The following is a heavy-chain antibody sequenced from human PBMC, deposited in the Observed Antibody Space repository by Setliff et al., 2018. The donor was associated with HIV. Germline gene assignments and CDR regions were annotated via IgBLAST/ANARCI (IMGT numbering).Heavy chain of an antibody. Sequence: SLRLSCAASGFTFSSYTINWVRQAPGEGLEWLASISSTGAYTHYADSLKGRFTISRDNAKKSVWLQMNSLRAEDTAVYYCARLPGYCSSSSCYGYLDYWGPGTLVTAPQ. CDR1: GFTFSSYT. CDR3: ARLPGYCSSSSCYGYLDY. D-gene: IGHD2-2*01. CDR2: ISSTGAYT. V-gene: IGHV3-21*01. J-gene: IGHJ4*02.